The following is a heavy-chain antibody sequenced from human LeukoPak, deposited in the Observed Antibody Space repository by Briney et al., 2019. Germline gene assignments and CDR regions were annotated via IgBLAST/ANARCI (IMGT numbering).Heavy chain of an antibody. CDR2: INWNGGST. CDR3: ARDPPYYDFWSGYYTIFDY. D-gene: IGHD3-3*01. CDR1: GFTFDDYG. V-gene: IGHV3-20*04. J-gene: IGHJ4*02. Sequence: PGGSLRLSCAASGFTFDDYGMSWVRQAPGKGLEWVSGINWNGGSTGYADSVKGRFTISRDNAKNSLYLQMNSLRAEDTAVYYCARDPPYYDFWSGYYTIFDYWGQGTLVTVSS.